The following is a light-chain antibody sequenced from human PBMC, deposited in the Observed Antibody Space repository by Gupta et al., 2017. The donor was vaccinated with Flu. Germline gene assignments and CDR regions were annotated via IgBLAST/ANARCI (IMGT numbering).Light chain of an antibody. J-gene: IGKJ2*01. CDR1: QSVSRSY. CDR3: QQSGT. V-gene: IGKV3-20*01. Sequence: EIVLTQSPGTLSLSPGERATLSCRASQSVSRSYLAWYQHKPGQAPRLLIYGASSRPTGIPDRFSGSGSGTDFTLTISRLEPEDFAVYYCQQSGTFGQGTKVEIK. CDR2: GAS.